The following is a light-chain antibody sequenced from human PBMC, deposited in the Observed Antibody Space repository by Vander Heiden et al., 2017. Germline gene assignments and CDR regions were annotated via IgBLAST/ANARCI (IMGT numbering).Light chain of an antibody. CDR3: LLQQGGAWV. Sequence: QTVVTQEPSLTLSPGEAVTLTCASSTGAVTSPYYPNWLQQKPGQVPRTLIFSTSNKHSWTPARFSGSLVGGKAALTLSGVRPEDEADYCCLLQQGGAWVFGGGTKLTVL. V-gene: IGLV7-43*01. CDR1: TGAVTSPYY. J-gene: IGLJ3*02. CDR2: STS.